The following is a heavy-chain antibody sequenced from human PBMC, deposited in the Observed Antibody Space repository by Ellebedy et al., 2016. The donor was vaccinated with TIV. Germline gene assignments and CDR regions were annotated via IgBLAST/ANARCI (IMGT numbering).Heavy chain of an antibody. D-gene: IGHD3-9*01. Sequence: SETLSLTXAVYGGSFSGYYWSWIRQPPGKGLEWIGEINHSGSTNYNPSLKSRVTISVDTSKNQFSLKLSSVTAADTAVYYCARTGHYDITPDAYWGQGTLVTVSS. CDR3: ARTGHYDITPDAY. J-gene: IGHJ4*02. CDR2: INHSGST. V-gene: IGHV4-34*01. CDR1: GGSFSGYY.